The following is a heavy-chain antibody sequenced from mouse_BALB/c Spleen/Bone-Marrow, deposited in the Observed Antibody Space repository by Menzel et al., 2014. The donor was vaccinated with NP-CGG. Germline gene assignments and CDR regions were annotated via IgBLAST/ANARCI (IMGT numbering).Heavy chain of an antibody. V-gene: IGHV1-9*01. CDR2: ILPGSRST. J-gene: IGHJ3*01. CDR3: ARGNYRYDGERAFAY. D-gene: IGHD2-14*01. CDR1: GYTFSNYW. Sequence: QVQLQQSGAELMKPGASVRISCKATGYTFSNYWIEWVKQRPGHGLEWIGEILPGSRSTDYNENFKGKATFTADTSFNTAYMQLSSLTSEDSAVYYCARGNYRYDGERAFAYWGQGTLVTVSA.